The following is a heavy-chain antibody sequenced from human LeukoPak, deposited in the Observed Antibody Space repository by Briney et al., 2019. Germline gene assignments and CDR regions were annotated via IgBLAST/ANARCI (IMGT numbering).Heavy chain of an antibody. CDR2: IYYSGTT. CDR3: ARVVASYDSSGYPLDY. Sequence: SETLSLTCTLSGGSISSSSYYWGWIRQPPGKGLEWIGNIYYSGTTYYNPSLKSRVTISVDTSKNQFSLKLSSVTAADTAVYYCARVVASYDSSGYPLDYWGQGTLVTVSS. V-gene: IGHV4-39*07. J-gene: IGHJ4*02. CDR1: GGSISSSSYY. D-gene: IGHD3-22*01.